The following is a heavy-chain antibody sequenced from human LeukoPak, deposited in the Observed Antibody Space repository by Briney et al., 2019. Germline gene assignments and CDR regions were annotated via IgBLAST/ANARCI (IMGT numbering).Heavy chain of an antibody. CDR2: ISYDGSNK. CDR1: GFTFSSYA. V-gene: IGHV3-30*04. D-gene: IGHD3-3*01. CDR3: ARVKEWRFPVFDY. Sequence: PGRSLRLSCAASGFTFSSYAMHWVRQAPGKGLEWVAVISYDGSNKYYADSVKGRFTISRDNSKNTLYLQMNSLRAEDTAVYYCARVKEWRFPVFDYWGQGTLVTVSS. J-gene: IGHJ4*02.